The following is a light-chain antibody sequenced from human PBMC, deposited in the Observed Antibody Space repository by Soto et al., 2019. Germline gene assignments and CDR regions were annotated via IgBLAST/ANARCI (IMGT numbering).Light chain of an antibody. J-gene: IGLJ2*01. Sequence: QSALTQPRSVSGSPGQSVTISCTGTSSDVGDYNYVSWYQQHPGKAPKLMIYDVIKRPSGVPDRFSGSKSGNTASLTISGLQAEDEADYYCCSYAGTYTFVVFGGGTKLTVL. CDR3: CSYAGTYTFVV. CDR2: DVI. CDR1: SSDVGDYNY. V-gene: IGLV2-11*01.